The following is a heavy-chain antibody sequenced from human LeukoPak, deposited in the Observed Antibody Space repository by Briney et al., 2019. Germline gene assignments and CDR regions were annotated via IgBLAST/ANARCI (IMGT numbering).Heavy chain of an antibody. V-gene: IGHV4-39*01. D-gene: IGHD3-10*01. Sequence: SETLSLTCTVSGGSISSYYWSWIRQPPGKGLEWIGSIYYSGSTYYNPSLKSRVTISVDTSKNQFSLKLSSVTAADTAVYYCARHNPSMVRGVITYYYYYYMDVWGKGTTVTISS. CDR1: GGSISSYY. CDR3: ARHNPSMVRGVITYYYYYYMDV. CDR2: IYYSGST. J-gene: IGHJ6*03.